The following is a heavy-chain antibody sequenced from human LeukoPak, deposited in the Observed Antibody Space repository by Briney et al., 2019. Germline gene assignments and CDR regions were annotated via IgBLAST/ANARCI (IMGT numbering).Heavy chain of an antibody. CDR3: ARMEYSSSWYSP. CDR1: GFTFSSNY. V-gene: IGHV3-11*06. Sequence: GGSLRLSCAASGFTFSSNYMSWVRQAPGKGLEWVSYISSSSSYTNYADSVKGRFTISRDNAKNSLYLQMNSLRAEDTAVYYCARMEYSSSWYSPWGQGTMVTVSS. D-gene: IGHD6-13*01. CDR2: ISSSSSYT. J-gene: IGHJ3*01.